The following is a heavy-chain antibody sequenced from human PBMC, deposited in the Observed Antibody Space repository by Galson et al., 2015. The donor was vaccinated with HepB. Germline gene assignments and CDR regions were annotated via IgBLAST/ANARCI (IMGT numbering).Heavy chain of an antibody. V-gene: IGHV5-10-1*01. Sequence: QSGAEVKKPGESLRISCKGSGYSFTSYWISWVRQMPGKGLEWMGRIDPSDSYTNYSPSFQGHVTISADKSISTAYLQWSSLKASDTAMYYCAREGRERAAYYYEVYGMDVWGQGTTVTVSS. CDR1: GYSFTSYW. CDR2: IDPSDSYT. CDR3: AREGRERAAYYYEVYGMDV. J-gene: IGHJ6*02. D-gene: IGHD3-22*01.